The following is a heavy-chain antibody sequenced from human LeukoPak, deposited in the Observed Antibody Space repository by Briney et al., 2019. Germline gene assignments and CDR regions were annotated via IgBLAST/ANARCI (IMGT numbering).Heavy chain of an antibody. D-gene: IGHD4-17*01. Sequence: GGSPRLSCAASGFTFSNYGMHWVRQAPGKGLEWVAAIWYDGSNKYYGDSVKGRFTISRDNSKNTLYLQMNSLRAEDTAAYYCARAGYGDPHFDFWGQGTLVTVSS. J-gene: IGHJ4*02. V-gene: IGHV3-33*01. CDR2: IWYDGSNK. CDR3: ARAGYGDPHFDF. CDR1: GFTFSNYG.